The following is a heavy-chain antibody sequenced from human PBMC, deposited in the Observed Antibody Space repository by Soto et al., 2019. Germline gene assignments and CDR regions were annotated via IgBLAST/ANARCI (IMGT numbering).Heavy chain of an antibody. CDR3: AREWSTSGDLDY. CDR1: GFTFTSFS. D-gene: IGHD3-10*01. J-gene: IGHJ4*02. V-gene: IGHV3-30-3*01. Sequence: QVQLVESGGGVVQPGRSLKLSCAASGFTFTSFSMQWVRQAPGKGLEWVAVISYDGSIEYYADSVKGRFTISRDISKNTLYLQMYSLRTEDTAVYFCAREWSTSGDLDYWGQGTLVTVSS. CDR2: ISYDGSIE.